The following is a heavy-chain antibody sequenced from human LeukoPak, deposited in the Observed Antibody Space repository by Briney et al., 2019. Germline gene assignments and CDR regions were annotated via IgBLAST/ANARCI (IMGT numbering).Heavy chain of an antibody. CDR3: ARAFIPRGYSGYDSTFDY. CDR2: INPSGGST. V-gene: IGHV1-46*01. CDR1: GYTFTSYY. J-gene: IGHJ4*02. D-gene: IGHD5-12*01. Sequence: GASVKVSCKASGYTFTSYYMHWVRQAPGQGLEWMGIINPSGGSTSYAQKFQGRVTMTRDTSTSTVYMELSSLRSEDTAVYYCARAFIPRGYSGYDSTFDYWGQGTLVTVSS.